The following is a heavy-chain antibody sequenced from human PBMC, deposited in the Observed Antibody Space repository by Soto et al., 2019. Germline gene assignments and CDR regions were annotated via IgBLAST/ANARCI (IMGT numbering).Heavy chain of an antibody. CDR1: GGSISSSNW. V-gene: IGHV4-4*02. CDR3: ASYGGGGEGAFDI. J-gene: IGHJ3*02. Sequence: QVQLQESGPGLVKPSGTLSLTCAVSGGSISSSNWWSWVRQPPGKGLEWIGEIYHSGSTNYNPSLTGRLTISVDKSKTQFSRRLCSGPAADTGVYYGASYGGGGEGAFDIWGQGTMVTVSS. D-gene: IGHD3-16*01. CDR2: IYHSGST.